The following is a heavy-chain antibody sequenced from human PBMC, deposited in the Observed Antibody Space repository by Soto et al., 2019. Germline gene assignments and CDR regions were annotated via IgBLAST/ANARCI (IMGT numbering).Heavy chain of an antibody. CDR1: GFTFSDYY. Sequence: PGGSLRLSCAASGFTFSDYYMIWIRQAPGKGLEWVSYITSSSSYTIYADSVRGRFTISRDNAKNSLFLQMNSLRAEDTAVYYCARADHYDTSGYWKWGQGTLVTVSS. V-gene: IGHV3-11*05. CDR3: ARADHYDTSGYWK. J-gene: IGHJ4*02. D-gene: IGHD3-22*01. CDR2: ITSSSSYT.